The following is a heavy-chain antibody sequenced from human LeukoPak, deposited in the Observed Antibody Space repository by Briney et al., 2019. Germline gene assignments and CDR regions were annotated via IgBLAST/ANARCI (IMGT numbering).Heavy chain of an antibody. D-gene: IGHD3-16*01. CDR3: ASLMLIAVGSDY. CDR1: GGSFNNYY. J-gene: IGHJ4*02. CDR2: VNHSGST. Sequence: SETLSLTCAVYGGSFNNYYWSWIRQPPGKGLEWIGEVNHSGSTNYNPSLRSRVTISIDASKNQFSLQLASVTAADTAVYYCASLMLIAVGSDYWGQGNLVTVSS. V-gene: IGHV4-34*01.